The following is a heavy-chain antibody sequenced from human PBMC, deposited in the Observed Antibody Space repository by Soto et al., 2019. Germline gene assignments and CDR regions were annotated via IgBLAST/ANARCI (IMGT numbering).Heavy chain of an antibody. V-gene: IGHV1-18*01. CDR2: ISAYNGNT. D-gene: IGHD3-22*01. J-gene: IGHJ4*02. Sequence: ASVKVSCKASGYTFTSYGISWVRQAPGQGLEWMGWISAYNGNTNYAQKLQGRVTMTTDTSTSTAYMELRSLRSDDTAVYYCAREDRHPDYDTGSLDYWGQGTLVTVSS. CDR1: GYTFTSYG. CDR3: AREDRHPDYDTGSLDY.